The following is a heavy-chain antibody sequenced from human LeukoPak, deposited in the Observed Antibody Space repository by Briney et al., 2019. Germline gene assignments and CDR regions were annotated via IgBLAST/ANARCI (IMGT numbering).Heavy chain of an antibody. V-gene: IGHV3-23*01. D-gene: IGHD2-15*01. J-gene: IGHJ5*02. CDR3: AKARGFCSGGSCYNPFDP. CDR2: ISGSDGST. Sequence: GGSLRLSCAASGFTFSSYAMSWVRQAPGKGLEWVSGISGSDGSTYYADAVKGRFTISRDYSKNTLYVQMNSLRAEDTAVYYCAKARGFCSGGSCYNPFDPWGQGTLVTVSS. CDR1: GFTFSSYA.